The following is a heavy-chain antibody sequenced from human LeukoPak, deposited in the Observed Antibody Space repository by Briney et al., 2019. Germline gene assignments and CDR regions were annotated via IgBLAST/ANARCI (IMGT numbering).Heavy chain of an antibody. CDR1: GGTFSSYA. J-gene: IGHJ6*02. CDR3: ARRCSGGSCYSGYYYGMDV. Sequence: ASVNVSCKASGGTFSSYAISWVRQAPGQGLEWMGGIIPIFGTANYAQKFQGRVTITADESTSTAYMELSSLRSEDTAVYYCARRCSGGSCYSGYYYGMDVWGQGTTVTVSS. CDR2: IIPIFGTA. D-gene: IGHD2-15*01. V-gene: IGHV1-69*13.